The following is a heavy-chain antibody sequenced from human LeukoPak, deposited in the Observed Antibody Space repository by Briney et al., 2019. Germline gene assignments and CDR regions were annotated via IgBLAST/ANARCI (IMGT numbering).Heavy chain of an antibody. V-gene: IGHV3-11*04. CDR1: GFTFSDYY. D-gene: IGHD3-3*01. J-gene: IGHJ3*02. CDR2: ISSSSSHI. CDR3: ARDLTIFGVPVGAFDI. Sequence: PGGSLRLSCAASGFTFSDYYMSWIRQAPGKGLEWVSSISSSSSHIYHADSVKGRFTISRDNAKNSLYLQMNSLRAEDTAVYYCARDLTIFGVPVGAFDIWGQGTMVTVSS.